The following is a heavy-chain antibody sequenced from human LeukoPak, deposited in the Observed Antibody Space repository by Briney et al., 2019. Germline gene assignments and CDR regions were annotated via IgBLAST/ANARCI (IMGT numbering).Heavy chain of an antibody. Sequence: GGSLRLSCAAPGFTFSSYAMHWVRQAPGKGLEWVAVISYDGSNKYYADSVKGRFTISRDNSKNTLYLQMNSLRAEDTAVYYCARDGRDSSGYYYLGRDYYYGMDVWGQRTTVTVSS. CDR3: ARDGRDSSGYYYLGRDYYYGMDV. J-gene: IGHJ6*02. V-gene: IGHV3-30*04. CDR2: ISYDGSNK. CDR1: GFTFSSYA. D-gene: IGHD3-22*01.